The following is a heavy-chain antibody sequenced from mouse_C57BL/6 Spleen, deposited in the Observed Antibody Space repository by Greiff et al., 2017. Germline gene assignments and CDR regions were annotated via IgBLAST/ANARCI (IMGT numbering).Heavy chain of an antibody. V-gene: IGHV5-4*03. CDR1: GFTFTSYA. Sequence: EVKLVESGGGLVKPGGSLKLSCAASGFTFTSYAMSWVRQTPEKRLEWVATISDGGSYTYYPDNVKGRFTISRDNAKNNLYLQMSHLKSEDTAMYYCARGRWLAHFDYWGQGTTLTVSS. CDR3: ARGRWLAHFDY. D-gene: IGHD2-3*01. J-gene: IGHJ2*01. CDR2: ISDGGSYT.